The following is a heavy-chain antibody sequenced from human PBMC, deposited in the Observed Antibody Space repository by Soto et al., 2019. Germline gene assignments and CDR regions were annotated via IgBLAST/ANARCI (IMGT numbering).Heavy chain of an antibody. CDR3: ARGDIYYYYVMDV. CDR1: GFTFSSYE. D-gene: IGHD2-15*01. CDR2: ISSSGSTI. J-gene: IGHJ6*02. Sequence: EVQLVESGGGLVQPGGSLRLSCAASGFTFSSYEMNWVRQAPGKGLEWVSYISSSGSTIYYADSVKGRFTISRDNAKNSLYLQMNSLRAEDTAVYYCARGDIYYYYVMDVWGQGTTVTVSS. V-gene: IGHV3-48*03.